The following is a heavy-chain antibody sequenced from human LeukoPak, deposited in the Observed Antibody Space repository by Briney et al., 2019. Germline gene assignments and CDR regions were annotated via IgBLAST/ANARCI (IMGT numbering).Heavy chain of an antibody. CDR2: IYYSGST. CDR1: GGSISSSSYY. Sequence: SETLSLTCTVSGGSISSSSYYWGWIRQPPGKGLEWIGSIYYSGSTYYNPSLKSRVTISVDTSKNQFSLKLSSVTAADTAVYYCATRRRRGMMVVVITLFDYWGQGTLVTVSS. J-gene: IGHJ4*02. V-gene: IGHV4-39*01. D-gene: IGHD3-22*01. CDR3: ATRRRRGMMVVVITLFDY.